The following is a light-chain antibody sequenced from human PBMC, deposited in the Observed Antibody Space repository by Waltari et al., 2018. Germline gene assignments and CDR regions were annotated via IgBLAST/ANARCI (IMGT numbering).Light chain of an antibody. CDR2: GAS. J-gene: IGKJ2*01. Sequence: EIVMTQSPATLSVSPGERATLSCRASQSISSNLAWYQHKPGQPPRPLVYGASTRATGFPARFSGSGSGTEFTLTISSLQSEDFAVYYCQQYSEWPYTFGQGTKLEIK. CDR1: QSISSN. CDR3: QQYSEWPYT. V-gene: IGKV3-15*01.